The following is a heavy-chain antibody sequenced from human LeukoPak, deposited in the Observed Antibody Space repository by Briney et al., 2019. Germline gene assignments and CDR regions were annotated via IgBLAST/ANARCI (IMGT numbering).Heavy chain of an antibody. CDR2: IYSDAGSI. D-gene: IGHD1-1*01. CDR1: GFTFNRYW. V-gene: IGHV3-74*01. CDR3: ARDADWNGQSCDY. Sequence: PGGSLRLSCAASGFTFNRYWMHWVRQAPGKGLEWVSRIYSDAGSISYADFVKGRSTISKDNAKNTLYLQMNNLRAEDTAVYYCARDADWNGQSCDYWGQGTLVTVSS. J-gene: IGHJ4*02.